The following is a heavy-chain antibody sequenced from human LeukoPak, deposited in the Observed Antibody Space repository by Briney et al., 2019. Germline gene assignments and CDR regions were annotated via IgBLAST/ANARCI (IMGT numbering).Heavy chain of an antibody. CDR3: TTVILNVGAIDDFDY. J-gene: IGHJ4*02. D-gene: IGHD1-26*01. Sequence: GSLRLSCAASGFTFSNAWMCWVRQAPGKGLEWVGRIKSKTDGGTTDYAAPVKGRFTISRDDSKNTLYLQMNSLKTEDTAVYYCTTVILNVGAIDDFDYWGQGTLVTVSS. CDR2: IKSKTDGGTT. V-gene: IGHV3-15*01. CDR1: GFTFSNAW.